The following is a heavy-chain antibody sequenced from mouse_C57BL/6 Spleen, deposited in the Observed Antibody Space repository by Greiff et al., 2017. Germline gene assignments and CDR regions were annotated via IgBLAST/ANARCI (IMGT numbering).Heavy chain of an antibody. CDR3: VNYGYAMDY. J-gene: IGHJ4*01. CDR1: GFSFNTYA. D-gene: IGHD1-1*01. Sequence: EVKLVESGGGLVQPKGSLKLSCAASGFSFNTYAMNWVRQAPGKGLEWVARIRSKSNNYATYYADSVKDRFTISRDDSESMLYLQMNNLKTEDTAMYYCVNYGYAMDYWGQGTSVTVSS. CDR2: IRSKSNNYAT. V-gene: IGHV10-1*01.